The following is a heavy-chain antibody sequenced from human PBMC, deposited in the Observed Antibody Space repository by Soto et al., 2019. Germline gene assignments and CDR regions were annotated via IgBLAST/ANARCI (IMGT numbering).Heavy chain of an antibody. J-gene: IGHJ6*02. Sequence: QVQLVQSGAEVKKPGASVKVSCKASGYTFTSYYMHWVRQAPGQGLEWMGIINPSGGSTSYAQKFQGRVTMNRDTSTSTVYMELSSLRSEDTAVYYCARDRGGSGYCSSTSCPYYYYGMDVWGQGTTVTVSS. D-gene: IGHD2-2*01. V-gene: IGHV1-46*01. CDR1: GYTFTSYY. CDR2: INPSGGST. CDR3: ARDRGGSGYCSSTSCPYYYYGMDV.